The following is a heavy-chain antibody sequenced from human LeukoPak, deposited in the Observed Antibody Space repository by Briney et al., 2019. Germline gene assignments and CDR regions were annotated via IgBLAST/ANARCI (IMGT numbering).Heavy chain of an antibody. CDR2: IYHSGST. J-gene: IGHJ4*02. D-gene: IGHD3-10*01. CDR1: GYSISSGYY. CDR3: ARDPIYYGSGGSYFDY. Sequence: SETLSLTCTVSGYSISSGYYWGWIRQPPGKGLEWIGSIYHSGSTYYNPSLKSRVTISVDTSKNQFSLKLSSVTAADTAVYYCARDPIYYGSGGSYFDYWGQGTLVTVSS. V-gene: IGHV4-38-2*02.